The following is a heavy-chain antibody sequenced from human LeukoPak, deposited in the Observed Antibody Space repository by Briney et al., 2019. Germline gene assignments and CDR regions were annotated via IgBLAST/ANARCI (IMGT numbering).Heavy chain of an antibody. V-gene: IGHV3-23*01. CDR3: AKGSYYYDSADYFDY. D-gene: IGHD3-22*01. CDR2: LSGSGGNT. J-gene: IGHJ4*02. CDR1: GFTFSSYA. Sequence: GGSLRLSCAASGFTFSSYAMSWVRQAPGKGLEGVSTLSGSGGNTYYADSVKGRVTISRDNSKNTLYLQMNSLRAEDKAVYHCAKGSYYYDSADYFDYWGQGTLVTVSS.